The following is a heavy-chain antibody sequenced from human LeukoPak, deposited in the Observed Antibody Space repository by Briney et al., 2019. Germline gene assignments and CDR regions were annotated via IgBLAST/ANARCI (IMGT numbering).Heavy chain of an antibody. CDR1: GGTFSSYA. V-gene: IGHV1-69*13. Sequence: SVKVSCKASGGTFSSYAISWVRQAPGQGLEWMGGIIPIFGTANYAQKFQGRVTITADESTSTAYMELSSLRSEDTAVYYCARTAGVAAALSLGYWGQGTLVTVSS. CDR3: ARTAGVAAALSLGY. J-gene: IGHJ4*02. CDR2: IIPIFGTA. D-gene: IGHD6-25*01.